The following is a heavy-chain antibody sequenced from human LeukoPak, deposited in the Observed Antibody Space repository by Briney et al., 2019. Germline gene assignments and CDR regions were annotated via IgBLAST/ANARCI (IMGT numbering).Heavy chain of an antibody. CDR2: INTNTGNP. D-gene: IGHD1-26*01. CDR3: ARGFRGPIVGATTPDY. Sequence: PAASVKVSCKASGYTFTSYAMNWVRQAPGQGLEWMGWINTNTGNPTYAQRFTGRFVFSLDTSVSTAYLQISSLKAEDTAVYYCARGFRGPIVGATTPDYWGQGTLVTVSS. CDR1: GYTFTSYA. J-gene: IGHJ4*02. V-gene: IGHV7-4-1*02.